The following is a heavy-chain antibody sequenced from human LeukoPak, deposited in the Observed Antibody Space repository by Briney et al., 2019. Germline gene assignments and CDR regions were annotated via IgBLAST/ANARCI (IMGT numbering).Heavy chain of an antibody. CDR2: ITPFNGNT. V-gene: IGHV1-45*02. CDR3: ATSAARLGWFDP. J-gene: IGHJ5*02. D-gene: IGHD6-6*01. CDR1: GYTFTYRY. Sequence: GASVKVCCKASGYTFTYRYLHWVRQAPGQALEWMGWITPFNGNTNYAQKFQDRVTITRDRSMSTAYMELSSLRSEDTAMYYCATSAARLGWFDPWGQGTLVTVSS.